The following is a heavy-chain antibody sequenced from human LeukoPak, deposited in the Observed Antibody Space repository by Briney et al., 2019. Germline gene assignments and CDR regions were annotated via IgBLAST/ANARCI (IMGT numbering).Heavy chain of an antibody. CDR2: ISGSGGST. Sequence: GGSLRLSCAASGFTFSSYAMSWVRQAPGKGLEWVSAISGSGGSTYYADSVKGRFTISRDNAKNSLYLQMNSPRAEDTAVYYCARDRSYYDSSGQGYWGQGTLVTVSS. V-gene: IGHV3-23*01. CDR3: ARDRSYYDSSGQGY. CDR1: GFTFSSYA. D-gene: IGHD3-22*01. J-gene: IGHJ4*02.